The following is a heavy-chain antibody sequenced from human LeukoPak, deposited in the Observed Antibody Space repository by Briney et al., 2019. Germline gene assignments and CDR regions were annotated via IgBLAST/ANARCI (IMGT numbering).Heavy chain of an antibody. D-gene: IGHD6-13*01. J-gene: IGHJ4*02. CDR2: IYPGDSDA. Sequence: GESLKISCKSSGYSFTTYWIGWVRQMPGKGLEWMGIIYPGDSDARYSPSFQGHVTISVDKSISTAYLQWSSLKASGTAMYYCARLTSSWSFDYWGQGTLVTVFS. CDR3: ARLTSSWSFDY. CDR1: GYSFTTYW. V-gene: IGHV5-51*01.